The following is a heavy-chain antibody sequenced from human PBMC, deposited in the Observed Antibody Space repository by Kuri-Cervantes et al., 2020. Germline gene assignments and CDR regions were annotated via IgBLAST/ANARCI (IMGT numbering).Heavy chain of an antibody. Sequence: GESLKISCAASGFTFSSYSMNWVRQAPGKGLEWASSISSSSCYIYYADSVKGRFTISRDNAKNSLYLQMNSLRAEDTAVYYCARLYEYYFDYWGQGTLVTVSS. CDR3: ARLYEYYFDY. CDR2: ISSSSCYI. CDR1: GFTFSSYS. J-gene: IGHJ4*02. D-gene: IGHD5/OR15-5a*01. V-gene: IGHV3-21*01.